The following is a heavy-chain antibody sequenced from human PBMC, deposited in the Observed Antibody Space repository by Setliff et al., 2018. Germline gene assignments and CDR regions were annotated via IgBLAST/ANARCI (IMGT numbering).Heavy chain of an antibody. Sequence: LSLTCAVYGGSFSTYYWIWIRQPPGKGLEWIGEINHSGSTNYNPSLKSRVTISVDTSKNQFSLKLSSVTAADTAVYYCARREGDGYNFWSGYYSPGGYYYGMDVWGQGTTVTVSS. D-gene: IGHD3-3*01. V-gene: IGHV4-34*01. J-gene: IGHJ6*02. CDR3: ARREGDGYNFWSGYYSPGGYYYGMDV. CDR2: INHSGST. CDR1: GGSFSTYY.